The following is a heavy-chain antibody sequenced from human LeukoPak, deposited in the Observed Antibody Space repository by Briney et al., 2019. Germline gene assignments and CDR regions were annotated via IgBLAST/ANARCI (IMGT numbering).Heavy chain of an antibody. J-gene: IGHJ5*02. Sequence: SETLSLTCTVSGGSISSYYWSWIRQPPGKGLEWIGYIYYSGSTNYNPPLKSRVTISVDTSKNQFSLRLSSVTAADTAVYYCARDQDGDYWFDPWGQGTLVTVSS. CDR3: ARDQDGDYWFDP. CDR2: IYYSGST. D-gene: IGHD4-17*01. V-gene: IGHV4-59*01. CDR1: GGSISSYY.